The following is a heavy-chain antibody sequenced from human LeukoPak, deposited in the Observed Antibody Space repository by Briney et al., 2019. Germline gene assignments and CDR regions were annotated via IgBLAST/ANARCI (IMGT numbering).Heavy chain of an antibody. CDR2: IKSDGITT. Sequence: GGSLRLSCAASGFAFSSYWMHWFRRAPGKGLVWVSRIKSDGITTTYADSVKGRFTISRDNAKNTLYLQMNSLRVDDTAVYYCARGVWHYDLWGRGTLVTVSS. CDR3: ARGVWHYDL. J-gene: IGHJ2*01. V-gene: IGHV3-74*01. CDR1: GFAFSSYW.